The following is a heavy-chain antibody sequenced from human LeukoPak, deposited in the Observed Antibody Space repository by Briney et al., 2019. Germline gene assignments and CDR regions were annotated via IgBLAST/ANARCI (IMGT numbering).Heavy chain of an antibody. D-gene: IGHD1-14*01. CDR3: ARELNHCIMDV. CDR2: ISYDGTNK. Sequence: QPGGSLRLSCAASGFTFTTYAMHWVRQAPGKGLEWVAVISYDGTNKYYADSVKGRFTISRDNSKNTLYLQMNSLRGEDTAVYYCARELNHCIMDVWGQGTTVTVSS. J-gene: IGHJ6*02. V-gene: IGHV3-30-3*01. CDR1: GFTFTTYA.